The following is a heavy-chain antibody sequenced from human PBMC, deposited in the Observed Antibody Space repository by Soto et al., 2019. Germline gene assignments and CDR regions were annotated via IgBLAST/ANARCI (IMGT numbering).Heavy chain of an antibody. J-gene: IGHJ5*01. CDR2: IHYSGSA. D-gene: IGHD2-15*01. V-gene: IGHV4-28*01. CDR3: ARGGIRGGINGFES. Sequence: PERGLEWIGYIHYSGSANYNPSLNSRLTMSVDRSKSQFSMKLASVTAADTAVYYRARGGIRGGINGFESLGQGTLVIVTS.